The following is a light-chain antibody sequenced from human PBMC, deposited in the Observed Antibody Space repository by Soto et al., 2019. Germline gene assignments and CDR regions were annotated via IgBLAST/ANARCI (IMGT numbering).Light chain of an antibody. CDR3: QQYDNLLT. Sequence: EIVLTQSPASLSLSPGETATLSCGASQSIPSIYLAWYQLKPGLAPRLVIYDTSIRATGIPDRFTGSGSGTDFTLTISRLEPEDFAVYHCQQYDNLLTFGGGTKVDIK. V-gene: IGKV3D-20*01. J-gene: IGKJ4*01. CDR2: DTS. CDR1: QSIPSIY.